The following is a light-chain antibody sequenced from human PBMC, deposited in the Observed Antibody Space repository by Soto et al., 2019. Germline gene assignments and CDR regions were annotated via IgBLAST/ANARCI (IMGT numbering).Light chain of an antibody. V-gene: IGLV2-14*01. CDR1: SSDVGGYNY. Sequence: QSVLTQPASVSGSPGQSITISCIGTSSDVGGYNYVSWCQQHPGKAPKLMIYEVSNRPSGVSNRFSGSKSGNTASLTISGLQAEDEADYYCSSYTSSSTLVVFGGGTKLTVL. CDR3: SSYTSSSTLVV. CDR2: EVS. J-gene: IGLJ2*01.